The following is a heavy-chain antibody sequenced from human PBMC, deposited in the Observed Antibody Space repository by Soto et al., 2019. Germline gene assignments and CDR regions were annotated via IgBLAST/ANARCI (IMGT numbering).Heavy chain of an antibody. J-gene: IGHJ5*02. Sequence: SETLSLTCGVYGGSFSGYQWNWIRQSPGQGLEWIGEINHSGTTKYNPSLESRINLSVDTSKKQFSLKMFSVTAADTAIYYCARGWRFDPWGQGTQVTSPQ. CDR2: INHSGTT. D-gene: IGHD1-1*01. V-gene: IGHV4-34*01. CDR1: GGSFSGYQ. CDR3: ARGWRFDP.